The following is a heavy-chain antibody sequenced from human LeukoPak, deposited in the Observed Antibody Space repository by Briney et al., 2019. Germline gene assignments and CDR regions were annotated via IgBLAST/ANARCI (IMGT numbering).Heavy chain of an antibody. CDR3: AIYFAGAGGRGT. CDR2: IYDGGSS. J-gene: IGHJ4*02. V-gene: IGHV4-31*02. Sequence: PSETLSLTCTVSLGSISSGDYHWSWISQHPGEGMAWIGYIYDGGSSYYKLSLKSRVTISVDASNNQFSLKLSSVTAADTAVYYCAIYFAGAGGRGTWGQGTLVTVSS. CDR1: LGSISSGDYH. D-gene: IGHD2/OR15-2a*01.